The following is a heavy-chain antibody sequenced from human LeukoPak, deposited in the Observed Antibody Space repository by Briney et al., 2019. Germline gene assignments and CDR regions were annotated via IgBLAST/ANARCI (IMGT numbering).Heavy chain of an antibody. CDR2: ISPHNDNT. J-gene: IGHJ4*02. V-gene: IGHV1-18*01. CDR3: ARRSLVVVSPCGDY. Sequence: ASMKVSCKASGYTFSNFGISWVRQAPGQGLEWMGWISPHNDNTNYAQKFRGRVAMTTDTSTTTAYMELRSLTSDDTAVYFCARRSLVVVSPCGDYWGQGTLVTVSS. D-gene: IGHD3-22*01. CDR1: GYTFSNFG.